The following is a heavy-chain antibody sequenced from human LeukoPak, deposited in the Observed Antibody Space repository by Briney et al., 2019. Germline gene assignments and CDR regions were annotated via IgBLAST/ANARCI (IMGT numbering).Heavy chain of an antibody. CDR3: AKDTAISGSHRTLGFDY. CDR2: ANGGGDVT. D-gene: IGHD2-21*02. Sequence: GGSLRLSCAASGFSFSTFAMSWVRQTPGKGLEWVSHANGGGDVTHYVDSVKGRFTISRDNSKNTLYLQMNSLRADDTAVYYCAKDTAISGSHRTLGFDYWGQGTLVIVSS. J-gene: IGHJ4*02. CDR1: GFSFSTFA. V-gene: IGHV3-23*01.